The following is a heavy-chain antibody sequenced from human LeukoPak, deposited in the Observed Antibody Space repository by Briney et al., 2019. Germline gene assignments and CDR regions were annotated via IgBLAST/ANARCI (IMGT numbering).Heavy chain of an antibody. D-gene: IGHD5-18*01. Sequence: SETLSLTCTVSGGSISSSSYYWGWIRQPPGKGLEWIGSIYYSGSTYYNPSLKSRVTISVDTSKNQFSLKLSSVTAADTAVYYCARQYYSYGYIDYWGQGALVTVSS. CDR2: IYYSGST. V-gene: IGHV4-39*01. CDR3: ARQYYSYGYIDY. J-gene: IGHJ4*02. CDR1: GGSISSSSYY.